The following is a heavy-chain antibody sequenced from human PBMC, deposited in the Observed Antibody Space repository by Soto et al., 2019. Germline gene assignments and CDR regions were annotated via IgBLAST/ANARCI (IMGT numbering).Heavy chain of an antibody. D-gene: IGHD3-22*01. CDR1: DGSMNSDSSY. V-gene: IGHV4-39*01. Sequence: QLQLQESGPGLVKPSETLSLTCRVSDGSMNSDSSYWGRIRQPPGKGLEWIGVINHSGSTYHNLSLKGRVTFSVDASRNQFSLKLTSMTAADTAVYYCARLGGYVSVGYYYLWDSWGQGTLVTVSS. CDR3: ARLGGYVSVGYYYLWDS. J-gene: IGHJ4*02. CDR2: INHSGST.